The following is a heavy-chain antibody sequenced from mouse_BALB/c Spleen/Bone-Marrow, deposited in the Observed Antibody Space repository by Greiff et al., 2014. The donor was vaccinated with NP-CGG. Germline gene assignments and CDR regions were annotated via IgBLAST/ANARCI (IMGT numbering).Heavy chain of an antibody. Sequence: VHVKQSGTALARPGAAVKMSCKASGYTFSNYWMHWVKQRPGQGLEWIGTIYPGNSDTTYNQKFKGKAKLTAVTSTSTAYMELSSLTNEDSAVYYCTTLARSDFDYWGQGTTLTVSS. CDR2: IYPGNSDT. J-gene: IGHJ2*01. CDR1: GYTFSNYW. D-gene: IGHD3-1*01. CDR3: TTLARSDFDY. V-gene: IGHV1-5*01.